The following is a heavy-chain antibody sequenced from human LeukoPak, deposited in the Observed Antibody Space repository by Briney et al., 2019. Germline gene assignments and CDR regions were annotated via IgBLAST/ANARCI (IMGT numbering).Heavy chain of an antibody. Sequence: SETLSLTCTVSGDSVSTYYWTWIRQPAGKGLEWIGRLYPSGNTNYNPSLKSRVSMSVDTSKNQFSLKLTSVTAADTAVYYCAREESDFWGQGALVTVSS. CDR1: GDSVSTYY. CDR3: AREESDF. V-gene: IGHV4-4*07. J-gene: IGHJ4*02. CDR2: LYPSGNT. D-gene: IGHD3-10*01.